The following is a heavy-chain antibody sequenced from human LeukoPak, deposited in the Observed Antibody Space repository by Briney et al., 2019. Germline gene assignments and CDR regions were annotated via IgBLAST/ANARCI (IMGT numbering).Heavy chain of an antibody. D-gene: IGHD3-3*01. CDR3: ARQYYDFWSGSPGAPDDAFDI. CDR1: GYSFTSYW. Sequence: GESLKISCKGSGYSFTSYWIGWVRQMPGKGLEWMGIIYPGDSDTRYSPSFQGQVTISADKSISTAYLQWSSLKASDTAMYYCARQYYDFWSGSPGAPDDAFDIWGQGTMVTVSS. J-gene: IGHJ3*02. V-gene: IGHV5-51*01. CDR2: IYPGDSDT.